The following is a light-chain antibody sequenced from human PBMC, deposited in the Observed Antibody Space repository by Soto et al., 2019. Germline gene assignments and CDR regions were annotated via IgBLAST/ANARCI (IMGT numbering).Light chain of an antibody. CDR2: KAS. CDR1: QSISTW. V-gene: IGKV1-5*03. Sequence: DTQMTQSPSTLSASVGDRFTIACRASQSISTWLAWYQQTPGKAPKLLIYKASSLESGVPSRFSGSGSGTQFTLTISSLQPDDFATYYCQQYSNYWTCGQGNQGDIK. CDR3: QQYSNYWT. J-gene: IGKJ1*01.